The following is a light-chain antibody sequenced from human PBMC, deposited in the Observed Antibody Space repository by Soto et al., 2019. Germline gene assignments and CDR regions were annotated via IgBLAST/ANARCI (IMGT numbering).Light chain of an antibody. J-gene: IGKJ4*01. CDR2: GVS. V-gene: IGKV3-11*01. CDR3: HQRSSWPLT. Sequence: EIVLTQSPAPLSFSPGERATLSCRASHIVTSFLSWYQHKPGRAPRLLIYGVSNRATGIPARFSGSGSGTDFTLTISSLEPEDFAVYYCHQRSSWPLTFGGGTNVEMK. CDR1: HIVTSF.